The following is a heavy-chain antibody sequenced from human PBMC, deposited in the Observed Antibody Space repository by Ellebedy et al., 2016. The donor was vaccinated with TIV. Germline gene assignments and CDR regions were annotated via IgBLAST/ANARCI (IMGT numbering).Heavy chain of an antibody. CDR2: IWYDGSNK. J-gene: IGHJ6*02. V-gene: IGHV3-33*01. D-gene: IGHD3-10*01. CDR3: AREPMVRGVIRRGYAMDV. Sequence: GESLKISCAASGFTFSSYDMHWVRQAPGKGLEWVAVIWYDGSNKYYADSVKGRFTISRDNSENTLYLQMNSLRAEDTAVYYCAREPMVRGVIRRGYAMDVWGQGTTVTVSS. CDR1: GFTFSSYD.